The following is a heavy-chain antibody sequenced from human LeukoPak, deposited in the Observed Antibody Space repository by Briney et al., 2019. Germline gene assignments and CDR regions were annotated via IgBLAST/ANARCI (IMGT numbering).Heavy chain of an antibody. CDR1: GYTFTSYG. Sequence: ASVKVSCKASGYTFTSYGISWVRQAPGQGLEWMGWISAYNGNTNYAQKLQGRVTMTTDTSTSTAYMELRSLRSDDTAVYYCARDSSEYSSRWQTGSFDYWGQGTLVTVSS. CDR3: ARDSSEYSSRWQTGSFDY. CDR2: ISAYNGNT. D-gene: IGHD6-13*01. J-gene: IGHJ4*02. V-gene: IGHV1-18*01.